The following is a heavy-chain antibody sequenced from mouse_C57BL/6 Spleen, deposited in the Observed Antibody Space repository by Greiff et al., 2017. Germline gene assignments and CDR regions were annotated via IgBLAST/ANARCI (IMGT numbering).Heavy chain of an antibody. Sequence: EVKLVESGGGLVKPGGSLKLSCAASGFTFSDYGMHWVRQAPEKGLEWVAYISSGSSTIYSADTVKGRFTISRDNAKNTLFLQMTSLRSEDRAMYYCAREGNYVYFDYWGQGTTLTVSS. CDR2: ISSGSSTI. V-gene: IGHV5-17*01. CDR3: AREGNYVYFDY. D-gene: IGHD2-1*01. J-gene: IGHJ2*01. CDR1: GFTFSDYG.